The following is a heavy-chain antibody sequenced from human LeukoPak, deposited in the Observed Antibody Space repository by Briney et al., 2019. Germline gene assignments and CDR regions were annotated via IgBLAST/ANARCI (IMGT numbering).Heavy chain of an antibody. Sequence: GGSLRLSCAASGFSFSTYWMHWVRQAPGEGLVWVSRINGDGSTTNYADSVKGRFAISRDNAKNTLYLQMNSLRAEDTAVYYCTRRVDATRWYDPWGQGTLVTVSS. CDR1: GFSFSTYW. D-gene: IGHD2-15*01. CDR2: INGDGSTT. V-gene: IGHV3-74*01. J-gene: IGHJ5*02. CDR3: TRRVDATRWYDP.